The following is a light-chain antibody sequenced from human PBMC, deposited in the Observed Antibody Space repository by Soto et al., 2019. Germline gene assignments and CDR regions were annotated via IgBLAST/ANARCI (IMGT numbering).Light chain of an antibody. CDR2: AAS. Sequence: DIQMTQSPPSLSASIGDSVTITCRASQTIIGYLNWYQQKPGKAPRLLINAASNLQSGVPSRFRGSGSETDFTLTITSLQPEDFATYYCQQSYTTPRTFGQGTKVDIK. V-gene: IGKV1-39*01. CDR1: QTIIGY. CDR3: QQSYTTPRT. J-gene: IGKJ1*01.